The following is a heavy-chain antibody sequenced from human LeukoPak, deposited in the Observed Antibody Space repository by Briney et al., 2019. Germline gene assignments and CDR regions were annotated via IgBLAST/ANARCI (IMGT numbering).Heavy chain of an antibody. J-gene: IGHJ4*02. Sequence: ASVKVSCKASGFIFTNYYMHWVRQAPGQGPECRGIINPDTGSTTYAQKFQGRVAMTRDTSTRTIHMELSSLRSEDTAVYYCARGPYFDPAALFYDWGQGTLVSVSS. V-gene: IGHV1-46*01. CDR3: ARGPYFDPAALFYD. CDR2: INPDTGST. CDR1: GFIFTNYY. D-gene: IGHD3-22*01.